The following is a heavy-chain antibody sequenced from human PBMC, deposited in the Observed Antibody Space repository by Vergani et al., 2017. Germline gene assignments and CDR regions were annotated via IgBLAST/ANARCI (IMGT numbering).Heavy chain of an antibody. Sequence: EVQLVQSGAEVKKPGESLKISCKGSGYSFTSYWIGWVRQMPGKGLEWMGIIYPGDSDTRYSPSFQGQVTISADKSISTAYLPWSSLKASDTAMYYCARRGRYCSSTSCYGGDYYYGMDVWGQGTTVTVSS. CDR1: GYSFTSYW. CDR3: ARRGRYCSSTSCYGGDYYYGMDV. D-gene: IGHD2-2*01. J-gene: IGHJ6*02. CDR2: IYPGDSDT. V-gene: IGHV5-51*01.